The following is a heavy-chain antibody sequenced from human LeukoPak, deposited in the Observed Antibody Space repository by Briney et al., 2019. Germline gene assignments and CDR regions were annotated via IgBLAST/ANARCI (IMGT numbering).Heavy chain of an antibody. J-gene: IGHJ4*02. CDR1: GFTVSSNS. CDR3: AKAPRPWVGGATGSRYYFDY. Sequence: GGSLRLSCAASGFTVSSNSMSWVRQAPGKGLEWVAVMSYDRSNKYYADSVKGRFTISRDNSKNTLYLQMNSLRAEDTAVYYCAKAPRPWVGGATGSRYYFDYWGQGTLVTVSS. V-gene: IGHV3-30*18. D-gene: IGHD1-26*01. CDR2: MSYDRSNK.